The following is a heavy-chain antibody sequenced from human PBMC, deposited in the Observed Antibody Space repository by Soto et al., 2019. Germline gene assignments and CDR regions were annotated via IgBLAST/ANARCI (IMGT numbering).Heavy chain of an antibody. CDR1: GGSFSGYY. V-gene: IGHV4-34*01. J-gene: IGHJ4*02. CDR3: ARVIISVTTRPPFEFAF. Sequence: SETLSLTCAVYGGSFSGYYWSWIRQPPGKGLEWIGEINHSGSTNYNPSLKSRVTISVDTSKNQFSLKLSSVTAADTAVYYCARVIISVTTRPPFEFAFRGQGTFVPGSS. D-gene: IGHD4-17*01. CDR2: INHSGST.